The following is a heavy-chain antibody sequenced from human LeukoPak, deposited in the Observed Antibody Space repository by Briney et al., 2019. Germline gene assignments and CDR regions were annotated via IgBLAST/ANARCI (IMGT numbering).Heavy chain of an antibody. CDR1: GYTFTGYY. V-gene: IGHV1-18*04. CDR2: ISAYNGNT. J-gene: IGHJ4*02. CDR3: ARDSGRTALGATDFDY. D-gene: IGHD1-26*01. Sequence: ASVKVSCKASGYTFTGYYMHWVRQAPGQGLEWMGWISAYNGNTNYAQKLQGRVTMTTDTSTSTAYMELRSLRSDDTAVYYCARDSGRTALGATDFDYWGQGTLVTVSS.